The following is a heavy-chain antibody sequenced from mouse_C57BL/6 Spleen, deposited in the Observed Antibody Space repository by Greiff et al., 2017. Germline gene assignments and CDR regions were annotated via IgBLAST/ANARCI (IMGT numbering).Heavy chain of an antibody. Sequence: QVQLQQPGAELVMPGASVKLSCTASGYTFTSYWMHWVKQRPGQGLEWIGEIDPSDSYTNSNQKFKGKSTLTVYQSSSPAYMQLSSLTSEDSAVYYCARTGRTGTGFDYWGQGTTLTVSS. CDR3: ARTGRTGTGFDY. J-gene: IGHJ2*01. D-gene: IGHD4-1*01. V-gene: IGHV1-69*01. CDR2: IDPSDSYT. CDR1: GYTFTSYW.